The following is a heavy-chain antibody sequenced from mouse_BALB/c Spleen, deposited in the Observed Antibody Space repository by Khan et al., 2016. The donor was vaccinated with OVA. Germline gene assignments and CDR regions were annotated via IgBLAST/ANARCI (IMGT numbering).Heavy chain of an antibody. V-gene: IGHV1-7*01. CDR1: GYTFTSYW. CDR3: ANHGSSSDWFAY. J-gene: IGHJ3*01. CDR2: INPSTGYS. D-gene: IGHD1-1*01. Sequence: VQLQESGAELAKPGASVKMSCKASGYTFTSYWMHWVQQRPGQGLEWIGYINPSTGYSEYNQKVKDKATLTADKSSSTAYMQLSSLTSDDSAVYYCANHGSSSDWFAYWGQGTLVTVSA.